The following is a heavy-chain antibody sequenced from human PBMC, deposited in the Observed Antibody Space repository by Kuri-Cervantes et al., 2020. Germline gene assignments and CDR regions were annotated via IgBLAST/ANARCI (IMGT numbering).Heavy chain of an antibody. CDR2: INPNSGGT. CDR1: GYTFTGYY. J-gene: IGHJ5*01. V-gene: IGHV1-2*02. Sequence: ASVKVSCKASGYTFTGYYMHWVRQAPGQGLEWMGWINPNSGGTNYAQKFQGRVTMTADTFTSTAYLELRTLTSDDTAVYYCARVIRYCSSPSCYTFDSWGQGTLVTVSS. CDR3: ARVIRYCSSPSCYTFDS. D-gene: IGHD2-2*02.